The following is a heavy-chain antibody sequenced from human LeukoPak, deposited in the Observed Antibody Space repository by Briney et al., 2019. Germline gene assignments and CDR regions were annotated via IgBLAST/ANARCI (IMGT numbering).Heavy chain of an antibody. CDR3: AKSTLWFGDLYAFDI. CDR1: GFTFSSYA. CDR2: ISGSGGST. D-gene: IGHD3-10*01. V-gene: IGHV3-23*01. Sequence: GGSLRLSCAASGFTFSSYAMSWVRQAPGKGLEWVSAISGSGGSTYYEDSVKGRFTISRDNSKNTLYLQMNSLRAEDTAVYYCAKSTLWFGDLYAFDIWGQGTMVTVSS. J-gene: IGHJ3*02.